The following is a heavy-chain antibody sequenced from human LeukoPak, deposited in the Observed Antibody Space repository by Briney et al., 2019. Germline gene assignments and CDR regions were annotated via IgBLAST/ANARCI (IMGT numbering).Heavy chain of an antibody. Sequence: QPGGSLRLSCVASGLTFHDYAMHWVRQAPGKGLEWVSLISADGGSTFYADSVRGRFSISRDNSKNSLYLQMNSLGTEDTAMYYCAKESGKFDYWGQGTLVAVSS. J-gene: IGHJ4*02. CDR1: GLTFHDYA. CDR3: AKESGKFDY. V-gene: IGHV3-43*02. CDR2: ISADGGST.